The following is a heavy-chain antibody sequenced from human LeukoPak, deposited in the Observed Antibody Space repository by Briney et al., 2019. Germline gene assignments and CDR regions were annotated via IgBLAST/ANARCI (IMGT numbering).Heavy chain of an antibody. V-gene: IGHV4-38-2*01. Sequence: SETLSLTCAVSGYSISSGYYWGWIRQPPGKGLEWIGSIYYSVSTYYNPSLKIRFTISVDTSKNQFSLKLSSVTAADTAVYYCARHEGDWGQGTLVTVSS. J-gene: IGHJ4*02. CDR2: IYYSVST. CDR1: GYSISSGYY. CDR3: ARHEGD.